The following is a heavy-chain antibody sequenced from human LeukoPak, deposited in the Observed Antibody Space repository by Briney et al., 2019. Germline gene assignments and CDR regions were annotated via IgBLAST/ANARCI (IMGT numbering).Heavy chain of an antibody. CDR3: ARQLRHRPAAAGTGATPFDP. V-gene: IGHV4-39*01. J-gene: IGHJ5*02. D-gene: IGHD6-13*01. Sequence: SETLSLTCTVSGGSISSSSYYWGWIRQPPGKGLEWIGSIYYSGSTYYNPSLKSRVTISVDTSKNQFSLKLSSVTAADTAVYYCARQLRHRPAAAGTGATPFDPWGQGTLVTVSS. CDR2: IYYSGST. CDR1: GGSISSSSYY.